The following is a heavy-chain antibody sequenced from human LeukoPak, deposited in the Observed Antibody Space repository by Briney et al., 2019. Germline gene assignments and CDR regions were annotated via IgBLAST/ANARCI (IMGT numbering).Heavy chain of an antibody. D-gene: IGHD1-26*01. CDR2: INWNGGST. CDR1: GFTFSTYG. V-gene: IGHV3-20*04. J-gene: IGHJ4*02. CDR3: ARDYFGSPSALDY. Sequence: GGSLRLSCAASGFTFSTYGMSWVRQAPGKGLEWVSGINWNGGSTGYADSVKGRFTISRDNAKNSLYLQMNSLRAEDTALYYCARDYFGSPSALDYWGQGTLVTVSS.